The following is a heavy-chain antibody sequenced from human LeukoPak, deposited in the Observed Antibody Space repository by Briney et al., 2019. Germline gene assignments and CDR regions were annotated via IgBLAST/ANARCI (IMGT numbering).Heavy chain of an antibody. V-gene: IGHV3-21*01. CDR3: QPTLYRSGGSCRSYYFDY. J-gene: IGHJ4*02. D-gene: IGHD2-15*01. CDR1: GFTFSSYS. CDR2: ISSSSSYV. Sequence: GGSLRLSCAASGFTFSSYSMNWVRQAPGKGLEWVSSISSSSSYVYYADSVKGRFTISRDNAKNSLYLQMNSLRAEDTAVYYCQPTLYRSGGSCRSYYFDYWGQGTLVTVSS.